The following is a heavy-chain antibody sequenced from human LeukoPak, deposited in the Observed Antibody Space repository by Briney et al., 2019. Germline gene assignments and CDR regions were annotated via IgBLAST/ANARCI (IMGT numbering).Heavy chain of an antibody. CDR3: ARGNSDAFDI. V-gene: IGHV3-33*01. CDR2: IWYGGS. D-gene: IGHD4-23*01. J-gene: IGHJ3*02. Sequence: GGSLRLSRAASGFTFSNYAMHWVRQPPGKGLEWVAIIWYGGSYYADSVKGRFTVSRDNSKNTLYLQVNSLTAEDTAVYYCARGNSDAFDIWGQGTMVTVSS. CDR1: GFTFSNYA.